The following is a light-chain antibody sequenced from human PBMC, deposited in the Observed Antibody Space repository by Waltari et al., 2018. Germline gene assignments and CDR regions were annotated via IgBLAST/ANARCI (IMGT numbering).Light chain of an antibody. Sequence: EIVMTQALATVSVSPGERATLSCRASQSVSSNLAWYQQKPGQAPRLLIYGASTRATGIPARFSGSGSGTEFTLTISSLQSEDFAVYYCQQYNNWPPYTFGQGTKLEIK. J-gene: IGKJ2*01. CDR2: GAS. CDR1: QSVSSN. CDR3: QQYNNWPPYT. V-gene: IGKV3-15*01.